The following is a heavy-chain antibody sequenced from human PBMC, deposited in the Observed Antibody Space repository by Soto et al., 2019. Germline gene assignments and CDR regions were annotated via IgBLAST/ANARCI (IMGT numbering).Heavy chain of an antibody. CDR2: ISAYNGNT. V-gene: IGHV1-18*01. J-gene: IGHJ5*02. D-gene: IGHD5-18*01. CDR1: GYTFTSYG. Sequence: QVQLEQSGAEVKKPGASVKVSCKASGYTFTSYGISWVRQAPGQGLQWMGWISAYNGNTNYAQKLQGRVTMTTDTSTSTAYMELRSLRSDDTAVYYCARDSPPRGYSYGVFDPWGQGTLVTVSS. CDR3: ARDSPPRGYSYGVFDP.